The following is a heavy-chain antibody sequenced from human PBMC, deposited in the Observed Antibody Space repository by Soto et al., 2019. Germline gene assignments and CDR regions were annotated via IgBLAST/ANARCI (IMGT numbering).Heavy chain of an antibody. D-gene: IGHD2-2*01. J-gene: IGHJ3*01. CDR3: VSSRSAIYGDAFDV. Sequence: QLQESGPGLVKPSEPLSLTCSVSGDSISSYFKNWIRQPPGKGLEWIGCIYDDGSTKYNPSLESRVPILLDTSKNEFSLRLRSVTSADTAVYYCVSSRSAIYGDAFDVWGQGTMVTVSS. V-gene: IGHV4-59*03. CDR1: GDSISSYF. CDR2: IYDDGST.